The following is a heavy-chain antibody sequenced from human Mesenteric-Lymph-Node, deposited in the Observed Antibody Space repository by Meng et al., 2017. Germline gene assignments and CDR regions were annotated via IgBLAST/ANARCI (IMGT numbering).Heavy chain of an antibody. CDR1: GYTFTGYY. J-gene: IGHJ4*02. CDR3: ARGMYYYDSSGYPGY. V-gene: IGHV1-2*02. CDR2: INPNSGGT. D-gene: IGHD3-22*01. Sequence: ASVKVSCKASGYTFTGYYMHWVRQAPGQGLEWMGWINPNSGGTNYAQKFQGRVTMTRDTSISTAYMELSRLRSDDTAMYYCARGMYYYDSSGYPGYWGQGTLVTVSS.